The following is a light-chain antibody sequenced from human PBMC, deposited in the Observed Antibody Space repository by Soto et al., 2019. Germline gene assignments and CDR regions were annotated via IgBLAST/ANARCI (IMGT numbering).Light chain of an antibody. Sequence: QAVVTKEPSLTVSPGGTVTNTCGSSTGAVTSGHYPYWFQQKPGQAPTTLIYDTNNKHSWTPARFSGSLLGGKAALTLSGAQPEDEAEYFCLLSSNAPCVFGPATNVAVL. V-gene: IGLV7-46*01. CDR2: DTN. J-gene: IGLJ1*01. CDR3: LLSSNAPCV. CDR1: TGAVTSGHY.